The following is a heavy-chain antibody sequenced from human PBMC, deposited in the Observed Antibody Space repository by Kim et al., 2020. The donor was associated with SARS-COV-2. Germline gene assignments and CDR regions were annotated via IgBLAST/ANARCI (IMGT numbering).Heavy chain of an antibody. Sequence: ASVKVSCKVSGYTLTELSMHWVRQAPGKGLEWMGGFDPEDGETIYAQKFQGRVTMTEDTSTDTAYMELSSLRSEDTAVYYCATGVAVAGRSSDYYYYYGMDVWGQWTTVTVSS. V-gene: IGHV1-24*01. J-gene: IGHJ6*02. CDR1: GYTLTELS. CDR2: FDPEDGET. CDR3: ATGVAVAGRSSDYYYYYGMDV. D-gene: IGHD6-19*01.